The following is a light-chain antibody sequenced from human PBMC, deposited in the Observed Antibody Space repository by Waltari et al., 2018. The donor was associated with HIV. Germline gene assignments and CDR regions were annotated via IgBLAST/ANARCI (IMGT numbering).Light chain of an antibody. V-gene: IGLV3-1*01. J-gene: IGLJ2*01. CDR3: QTWDTSDVV. Sequence: SFELAQPPSVSVSPGQTAILPCSGGTVQRTYINWYYPQSGQAPVLVIYQNDKRPSGIAERISGSKSGNTATLTISGSLPTDEADYYCQTWDTSDVVFGGGTKLTVL. CDR1: TVQRTY. CDR2: QND.